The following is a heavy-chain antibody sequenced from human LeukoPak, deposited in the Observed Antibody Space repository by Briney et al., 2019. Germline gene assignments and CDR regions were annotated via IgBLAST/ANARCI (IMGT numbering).Heavy chain of an antibody. J-gene: IGHJ6*02. V-gene: IGHV3-21*01. CDR3: ASNYCSRRNCHTTYFHYNAMDV. Sequence: GGSLRLSCAASGFTFSSYSINWVRQAPGKGLEWVSSISSNSAYIFYADSVKGRFTISRDNAKNSLSLQMNSLRAEDTAVYYCASNYCSRRNCHTTYFHYNAMDVWGQGTTVTVSS. CDR1: GFTFSSYS. CDR2: ISSNSAYI. D-gene: IGHD2-15*01.